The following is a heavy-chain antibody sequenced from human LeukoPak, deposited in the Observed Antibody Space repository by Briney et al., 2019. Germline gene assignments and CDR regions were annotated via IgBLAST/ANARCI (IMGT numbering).Heavy chain of an antibody. CDR2: IYDSGST. CDR1: GGSISSGDYY. D-gene: IGHD4-11*01. J-gene: IGHJ4*02. V-gene: IGHV4-30-4*01. Sequence: SETLSLTCTVSGGSISSGDYYWNWIRQPPGKGLEWIGYIYDSGSTYYNPSLKSRVTISVDTSKNHFSLNLSSVTAADTAVYYCASGYTNYKNWGQGTLVTVSS. CDR3: ASGYTNYKN.